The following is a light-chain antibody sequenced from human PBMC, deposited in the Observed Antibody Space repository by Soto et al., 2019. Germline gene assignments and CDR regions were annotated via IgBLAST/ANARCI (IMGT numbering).Light chain of an antibody. CDR2: GAS. V-gene: IGKV1-16*02. Sequence: DIQMTQSPSSLSASVGDRVTITCRASQDINNYLAWFQQKPGNAPKSLIYGASSLQSGVPSKFSGSGYGTDFTITISSLQPEDFATYYCQQYNSYPLTFGGGTKVEI. J-gene: IGKJ4*01. CDR3: QQYNSYPLT. CDR1: QDINNY.